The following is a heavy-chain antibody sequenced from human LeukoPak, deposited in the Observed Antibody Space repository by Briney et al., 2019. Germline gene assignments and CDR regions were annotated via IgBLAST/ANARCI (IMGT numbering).Heavy chain of an antibody. J-gene: IGHJ4*02. D-gene: IGHD3-3*01. Sequence: PSETLSLTCTVSGGSISSSSYYWGWIRQPPGKGLEWIGSMYYSGSTYYNPSLKSRVTISVDTSKNQFSLKLSSVTAADTAVYYCARGRITIFGVVIIRRISYYFDYWGQGTLVTVSS. CDR3: ARGRITIFGVVIIRRISYYFDY. CDR2: MYYSGST. CDR1: GGSISSSSYY. V-gene: IGHV4-39*07.